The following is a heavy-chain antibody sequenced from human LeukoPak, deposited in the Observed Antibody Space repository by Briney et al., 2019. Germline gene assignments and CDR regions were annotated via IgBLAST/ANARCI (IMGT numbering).Heavy chain of an antibody. Sequence: PSETLSLTCAVSGGSISRGGYSWSWIRQPPGKGLEWIGYFYYSGSTYYNPSLKSRVTISVDTSKNQLSLKLSSVTAADTAVYYCARGYSSSWYPNWFDPWGQGTLVTVSS. D-gene: IGHD6-13*01. J-gene: IGHJ5*02. CDR2: FYYSGST. V-gene: IGHV4-30-4*07. CDR3: ARGYSSSWYPNWFDP. CDR1: GGSISRGGYS.